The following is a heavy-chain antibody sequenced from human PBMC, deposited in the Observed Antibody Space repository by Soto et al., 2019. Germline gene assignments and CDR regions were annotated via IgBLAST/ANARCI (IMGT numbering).Heavy chain of an antibody. CDR3: AIANIGYSYGPNLYYYYGMDV. Sequence: KPSETLSLTCAVYGGSFSGYYWSWIRQPPGKGLEWIGEINHSGSTNYNPSLKSRVTISVDTSKNQFSLKLSSVTAADTAVYYCAIANIGYSYGPNLYYYYGMDVWGQGTTVTVSS. J-gene: IGHJ6*02. CDR2: INHSGST. V-gene: IGHV4-34*01. D-gene: IGHD5-18*01. CDR1: GGSFSGYY.